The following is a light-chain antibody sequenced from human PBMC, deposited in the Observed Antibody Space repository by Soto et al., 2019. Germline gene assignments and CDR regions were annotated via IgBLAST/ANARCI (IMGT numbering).Light chain of an antibody. J-gene: IGLJ2*01. CDR1: SSDVGGYNY. Sequence: QSALTQPASVSGSPGQSITISCTGTSSDVGGYNYVSWYQQHPGKAPKVMIYDVSNRPSGVSNRFSGSKSGNSASLTSSGVEDEDESYYYCSAYTSSSNPVFGGGTKVTVL. V-gene: IGLV2-14*01. CDR3: SAYTSSSNPV. CDR2: DVS.